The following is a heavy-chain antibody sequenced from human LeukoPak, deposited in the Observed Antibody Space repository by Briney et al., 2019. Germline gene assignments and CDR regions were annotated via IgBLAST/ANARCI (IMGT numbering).Heavy chain of an antibody. CDR1: GGSISSSNYY. V-gene: IGHV4-39*02. D-gene: IGHD5-18*01. Sequence: SETLSLTCTVSGGSISSSNYYWGWIRQSPGKELEWIGNIYYSGSTDYNPSLKSRVTISVDTSKNQFSLKLRSVTAADTAVYYCARESRNTAMVSADYWGQGTLVTVSS. CDR2: IYYSGST. J-gene: IGHJ4*02. CDR3: ARESRNTAMVSADY.